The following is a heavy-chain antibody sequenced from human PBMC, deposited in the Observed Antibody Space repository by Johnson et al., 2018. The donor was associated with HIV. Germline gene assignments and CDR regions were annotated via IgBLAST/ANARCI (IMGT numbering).Heavy chain of an antibody. CDR1: GLSFSNFG. V-gene: IGHV3-30*03. Sequence: QVQLVESGGGVVQPGKSLTLSCVVSGLSFSNFGIHWVRQAPGKGPEWVAVISFDGNLKKYADSVKGRFTISRDNSKNTLYLQMNSLRAEDTAVYYCARGTGEQQLVLPDAFDIWGQGTMVTVSS. D-gene: IGHD6-13*01. CDR2: ISFDGNLK. CDR3: ARGTGEQQLVLPDAFDI. J-gene: IGHJ3*02.